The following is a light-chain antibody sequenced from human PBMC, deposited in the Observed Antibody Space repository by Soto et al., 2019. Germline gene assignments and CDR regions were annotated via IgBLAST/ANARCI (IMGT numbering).Light chain of an antibody. CDR1: SSDVGGSNF. CDR3: VSLTSSTTDV. Sequence: QSALTQPASVSASPGQSITISCTGTSSDVGGSNFVSWYQQHPGKPPKLIIYDVATRPSGVSNRFSGSKSGSTASLIISSLQTEDEAEDYCVSLTSSTTDVFGSGTKLTVL. J-gene: IGLJ1*01. CDR2: DVA. V-gene: IGLV2-14*03.